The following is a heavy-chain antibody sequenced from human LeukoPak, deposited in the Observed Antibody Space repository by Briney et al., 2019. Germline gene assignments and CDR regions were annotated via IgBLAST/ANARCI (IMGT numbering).Heavy chain of an antibody. V-gene: IGHV3-23*01. D-gene: IGHD3-10*01. Sequence: GGSLRLSCAASGFTFSSYAMSWVRQAPGKGLEWVSTISGSGAYTYYADSVKGRFTISRDNSKNTLNLQMNSLRAEDTAVYYCAKYFASGSYYKLPHWGQGTLVTVSS. CDR3: AKYFASGSYYKLPH. CDR2: ISGSGAYT. J-gene: IGHJ1*01. CDR1: GFTFSSYA.